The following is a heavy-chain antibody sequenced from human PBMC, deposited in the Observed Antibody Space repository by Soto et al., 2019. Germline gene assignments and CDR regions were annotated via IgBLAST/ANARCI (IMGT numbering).Heavy chain of an antibody. CDR2: IYYSGST. J-gene: IGHJ3*02. V-gene: IGHV4-30-4*01. D-gene: IGHD3-22*01. CDR3: ARNNYYDSSGYFSHAFDI. Sequence: SETLSLTCTVSGGSISSGDYYWSWIRQPPGKGLEWIGYIYYSGSTYYNPSLKSRVTISVDTSKNQFSLKLSSVTAADTAVYYCARNNYYDSSGYFSHAFDIRGQGTMVTVSS. CDR1: GGSISSGDYY.